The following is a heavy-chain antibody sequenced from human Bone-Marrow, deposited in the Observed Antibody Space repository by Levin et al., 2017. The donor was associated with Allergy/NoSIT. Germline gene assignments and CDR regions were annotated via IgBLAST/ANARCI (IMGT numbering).Heavy chain of an antibody. V-gene: IGHV4-39*01. J-gene: IGHJ5*02. CDR2: IYYNGST. CDR3: AREVGYCRGGDCYSRVWFDP. D-gene: IGHD2-15*01. Sequence: PSETLSLTCTVSGGSVTSNDYYWGWIRQPPGKGLEWIGTIYYNGSTYYNPSLESRVTISVDTSKNQFSLKQTSVTAADTAGYYCAREVGYCRGGDCYSRVWFDPWGQGTLVTVSS. CDR1: GGSVTSNDYY.